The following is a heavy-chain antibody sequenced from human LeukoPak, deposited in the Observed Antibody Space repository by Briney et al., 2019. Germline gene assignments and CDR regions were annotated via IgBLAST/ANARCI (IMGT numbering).Heavy chain of an antibody. V-gene: IGHV3-11*05. D-gene: IGHD6-13*01. CDR2: ISRSNRYT. Sequence: GGSLRLSCAASGFTFSDYHMSWIRQAPGKGLEWVSYISRSNRYTNYADSVKGRSTISRDNAKNSLYLQMNSLRAEDTAVYYCAREGASSSFGYWGQGTLVTVSS. J-gene: IGHJ4*02. CDR3: AREGASSSFGY. CDR1: GFTFSDYH.